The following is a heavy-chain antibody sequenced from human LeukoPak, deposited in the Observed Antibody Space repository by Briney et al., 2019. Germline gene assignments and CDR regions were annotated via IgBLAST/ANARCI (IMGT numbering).Heavy chain of an antibody. Sequence: PSETLSLTCTVSGGSISRYYWSWIRQPPGKGLEWIGYIYTSGSTNYNPSLKSRVTISVDTSKNQFSLKLSSVTAADTAVYYCARLDYEYSSSPAGDYYYMDVWGKGTTVTVSS. CDR2: IYTSGST. CDR1: GGSISRYY. V-gene: IGHV4-4*09. D-gene: IGHD6-6*01. J-gene: IGHJ6*03. CDR3: ARLDYEYSSSPAGDYYYMDV.